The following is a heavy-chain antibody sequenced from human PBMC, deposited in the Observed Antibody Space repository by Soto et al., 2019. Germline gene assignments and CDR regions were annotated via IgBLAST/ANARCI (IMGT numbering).Heavy chain of an antibody. CDR3: ATDYYGSGSYYKVGDDAFDI. J-gene: IGHJ3*02. Sequence: SENLYLTCDFYGDTISTGGYTGSWTRQPPRKALEWIGHTYHSGNPYYNPSLKSRVIISVDRSKNQFSLKLSSVTAADTAVYYCATDYYGSGSYYKVGDDAFDIWGQGTMVT. D-gene: IGHD3-10*01. V-gene: IGHV4-30-2*02. CDR1: GDTISTGGYT. CDR2: TYHSGNP.